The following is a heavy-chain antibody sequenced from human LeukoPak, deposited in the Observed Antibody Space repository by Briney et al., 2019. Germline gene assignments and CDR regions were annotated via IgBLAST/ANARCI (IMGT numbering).Heavy chain of an antibody. V-gene: IGHV3-21*01. D-gene: IGHD4-17*01. J-gene: IGHJ5*02. Sequence: PGGSLRLSCAASGFTFSSYSMNWVRQAPGKGLEWVSSISSSSSYIYYADSVKGRFTISRDNAKNSLYLQMNSLRAEDTAVYYCARAATVTTYGWFDPWGQGTLVTVSS. CDR3: ARAATVTTYGWFDP. CDR1: GFTFSSYS. CDR2: ISSSSSYI.